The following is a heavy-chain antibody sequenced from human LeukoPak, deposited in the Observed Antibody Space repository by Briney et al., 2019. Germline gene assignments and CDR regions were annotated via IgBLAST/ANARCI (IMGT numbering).Heavy chain of an antibody. CDR2: ISGSGGST. J-gene: IGHJ1*01. V-gene: IGHV3-23*01. CDR3: AGRDSSGFTEYFQH. CDR1: GFTFSSYA. D-gene: IGHD6-19*01. Sequence: GGSLRLSCAASGFTFSSYAMSWVSQAPGKGLEWVSAISGSGGSTYYADSVKGRFTISRDNSKNTLYLQMNSLRAEDTAVYYCAGRDSSGFTEYFQHWGQGTLVTVSS.